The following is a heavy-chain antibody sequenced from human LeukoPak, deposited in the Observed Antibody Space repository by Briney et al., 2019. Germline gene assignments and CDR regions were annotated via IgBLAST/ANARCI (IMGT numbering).Heavy chain of an antibody. J-gene: IGHJ5*02. V-gene: IGHV3-9*01. CDR3: AKDRQWELLFWFDP. CDR2: ISWNSGSI. D-gene: IGHD1-26*01. Sequence: PGGSLRLSCAASGFTVSSNYMSWVRQAPGKGLEWVSGISWNSGSIGYADSVKGRFTISRDNAKNSLYLQMNSLRAEDTALYYCAKDRQWELLFWFDPWGQGTLVTVSS. CDR1: GFTVSSNY.